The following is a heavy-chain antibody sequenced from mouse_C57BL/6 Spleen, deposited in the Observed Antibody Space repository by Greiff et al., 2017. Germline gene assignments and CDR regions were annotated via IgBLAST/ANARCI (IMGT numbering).Heavy chain of an antibody. CDR1: GYTFTDYN. CDR3: AKDGYYDYAMDY. D-gene: IGHD2-3*01. V-gene: IGHV1-22*01. CDR2: INPNNGGT. J-gene: IGHJ4*01. Sequence: VQLQQSGPELVKPGASVKMSCKASGYTFTDYNMHWVKQSPGQSLEWIGYINPNNGGTSYNQKFKGKATLTVNKYSSTAYMQLRSLTSEDSAVYYCAKDGYYDYAMDYWGQGTSVTVSS.